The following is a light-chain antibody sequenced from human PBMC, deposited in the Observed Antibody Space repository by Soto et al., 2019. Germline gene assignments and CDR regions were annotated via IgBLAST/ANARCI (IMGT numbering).Light chain of an antibody. V-gene: IGLV2-8*01. Sequence: QSVLTQPPSASGSPGQSVTISCTGTSSDIGAYNYVSWYQQYPGKAPKLIIYDVTERPSGVPDRFSGSKSGNTASLTVSVLRADDEAVYYCNSYAGGDSFDVIFGGGTKVTVL. CDR3: NSYAGGDSFDVI. J-gene: IGLJ2*01. CDR1: SSDIGAYNY. CDR2: DVT.